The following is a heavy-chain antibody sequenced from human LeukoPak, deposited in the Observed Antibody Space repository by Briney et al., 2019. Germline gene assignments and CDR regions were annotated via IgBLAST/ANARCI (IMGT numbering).Heavy chain of an antibody. V-gene: IGHV5-51*01. D-gene: IGHD2-15*01. J-gene: IGHJ4*02. Sequence: GESLKISCKGSGYSFTSYWIGWVRQMPGKGLEWMGIIYPGDSDTRYSPSFQGQVTISADTSISTAYLQWSSLKASDTAMYYCARQGGYCSGGSCYSDYWGQGTLVTVSS. CDR1: GYSFTSYW. CDR3: ARQGGYCSGGSCYSDY. CDR2: IYPGDSDT.